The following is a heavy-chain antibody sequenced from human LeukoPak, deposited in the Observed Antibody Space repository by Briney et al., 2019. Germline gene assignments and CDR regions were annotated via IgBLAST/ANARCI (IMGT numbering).Heavy chain of an antibody. CDR2: VYHSGTT. V-gene: IGHV4-30-2*01. CDR3: ARSGWDYYDSSGPRSWFDP. CDR1: GGSISSGDYS. Sequence: SETLSLTCAVSGGSISSGDYSWNWIRQPPGKGLEWIGYVYHSGTTYYNPSLKSRVTISVDRSKNQFSLKLSSVTAAGTAVYYCARSGWDYYDSSGPRSWFDPWGQGTLVTVSS. J-gene: IGHJ5*02. D-gene: IGHD3-22*01.